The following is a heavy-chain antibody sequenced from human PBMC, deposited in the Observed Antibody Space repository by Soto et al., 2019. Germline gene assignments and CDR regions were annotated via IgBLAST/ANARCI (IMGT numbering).Heavy chain of an antibody. D-gene: IGHD4-17*01. J-gene: IGHJ4*02. CDR2: IWYDGSNK. CDR3: ARDLNSYGDYVPTCFDY. V-gene: IGHV3-33*01. CDR1: GFTFSSYG. Sequence: GGSLRLSCAASGFTFSSYGMHWVRQAPGKGLEWVAVIWYDGSNKYYADSVKGRFTISRDNSKNTLYLQMNSLRAEDTAVYYCARDLNSYGDYVPTCFDYWGQGTLVTVSS.